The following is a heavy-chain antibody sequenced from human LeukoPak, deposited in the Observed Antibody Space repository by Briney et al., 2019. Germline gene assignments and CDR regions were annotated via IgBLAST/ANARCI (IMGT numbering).Heavy chain of an antibody. CDR1: GFTFSSYA. Sequence: GGSLRLSCAASGFTFSSYAMSWVRQAPGKGLEWVSGINGSGGRTYYADSVKGRLTISRDSSKSTLYLQINSLRAEDTAVYYCAKGGLVHAFDIWGQGTMVTVSS. D-gene: IGHD3-22*01. CDR2: INGSGGRT. J-gene: IGHJ3*02. V-gene: IGHV3-23*01. CDR3: AKGGLVHAFDI.